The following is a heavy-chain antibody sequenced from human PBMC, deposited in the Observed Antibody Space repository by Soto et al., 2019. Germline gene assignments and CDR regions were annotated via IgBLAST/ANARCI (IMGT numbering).Heavy chain of an antibody. D-gene: IGHD2-15*01. Sequence: SETLSLTCTVSGGYVSSGSYYWSWIRQPPGKGLEWIGYIYYSGSTNYNPSLKSRVTISVDTSKNQFSLKLSSVTAADTAVYYCARVYFGGNWFDPWGQGTLVTVSS. CDR2: IYYSGST. CDR1: GGYVSSGSYY. V-gene: IGHV4-61*01. CDR3: ARVYFGGNWFDP. J-gene: IGHJ5*02.